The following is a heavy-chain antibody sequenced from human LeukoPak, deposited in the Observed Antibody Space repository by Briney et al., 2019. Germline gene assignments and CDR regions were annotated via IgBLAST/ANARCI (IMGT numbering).Heavy chain of an antibody. CDR1: GGSISSYY. CDR3: ARALAYCGGDCSPDAFDI. J-gene: IGHJ3*02. D-gene: IGHD2-21*02. Sequence: SETLSLTCTVSGGSISSYYWSWIRQPPGKGLEWIGYIYYSGSTNYNPSLKSRVTISVDTSKNQFSLKLSSVTAADTAVYYCARALAYCGGDCSPDAFDIWGQGAMVTVSS. CDR2: IYYSGST. V-gene: IGHV4-59*01.